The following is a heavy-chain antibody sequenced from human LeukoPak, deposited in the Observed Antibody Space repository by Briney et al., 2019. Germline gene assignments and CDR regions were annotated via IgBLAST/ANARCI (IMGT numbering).Heavy chain of an antibody. CDR1: GFTFSSYA. CDR2: ITDSGGST. CDR3: ARDCIVGAPYLDL. V-gene: IGHV3-23*01. Sequence: GGSLRLSCAASGFTFSSYAMSWVRQTLGKGLECVSFITDSGGSTYYTDSVKGRFTISRDNSKNTLYLQMNSLRAEDTAVYYCARDCIVGAPYLDLWGRGTLVTVSS. D-gene: IGHD1-26*01. J-gene: IGHJ2*01.